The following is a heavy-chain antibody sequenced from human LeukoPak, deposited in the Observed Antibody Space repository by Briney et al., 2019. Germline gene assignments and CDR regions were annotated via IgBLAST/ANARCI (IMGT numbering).Heavy chain of an antibody. D-gene: IGHD5-24*01. CDR1: GGSISSGSYY. J-gene: IGHJ4*02. CDR2: IYTSGST. V-gene: IGHV4-61*02. CDR3: ARDSGMATTHLDY. Sequence: SETLSLTCTVSGGSISSGSYYWSWIRQPAGKGLEWIGRIYTSGSTNYNPSLKSRATISVDTSKNQFSLKLSSVTAADTAVYYCARDSGMATTHLDYWGQGTLVTVSS.